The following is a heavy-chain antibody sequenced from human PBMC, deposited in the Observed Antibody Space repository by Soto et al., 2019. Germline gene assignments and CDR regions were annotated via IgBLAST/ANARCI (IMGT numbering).Heavy chain of an antibody. V-gene: IGHV4-61*01. D-gene: IGHD1-26*01. CDR1: GGSVSSGSYY. CDR3: ARDRWELHRYFDY. CDR2: IYYSGST. Sequence: SETLSLTCTVSGGSVSSGSYYWSWIRQPPGKGLEWIGYIYYSGSTNYNPSLKSRVTISVDTSKNQFPLKLSSVTAADTAVYYCARDRWELHRYFDYWGQGTLVTVSS. J-gene: IGHJ4*02.